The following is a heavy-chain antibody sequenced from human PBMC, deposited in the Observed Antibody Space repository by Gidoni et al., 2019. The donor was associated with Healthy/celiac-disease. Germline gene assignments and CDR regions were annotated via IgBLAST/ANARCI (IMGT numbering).Heavy chain of an antibody. CDR2: IRSKAYGGTT. J-gene: IGHJ5*02. CDR1: GFTFGDYA. D-gene: IGHD2-2*01. CDR3: TRETHGYHPVGNWFDP. V-gene: IGHV3-49*05. Sequence: EVQLVESGGGLVKPGRSLRLSCTASGFTFGDYAMSWFRQAPGKGLEWVGFIRSKAYGGTTEYAASVKGRFTISRDDSKSIAYLQMNSLKTEDTAVYYCTRETHGYHPVGNWFDPWGQGTLVTVSS.